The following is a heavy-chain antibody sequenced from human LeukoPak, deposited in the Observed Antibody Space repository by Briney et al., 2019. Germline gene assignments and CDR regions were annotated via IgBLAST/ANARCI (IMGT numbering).Heavy chain of an antibody. CDR2: ISGSGGST. CDR1: GFTLTGYA. J-gene: IGHJ3*02. CDR3: AKHIAVVPAAISQGVDI. Sequence: PGGSLRLPCAASGFTLTGYAMSWVRQAPGKGLEWGSAISGSGGSTYYAHSFKGRFTISSDNSKNTLYLQMNGLTAEDTDVYYCAKHIAVVPAAISQGVDIWGQGTMVTVSS. D-gene: IGHD2-2*01. V-gene: IGHV3-23*01.